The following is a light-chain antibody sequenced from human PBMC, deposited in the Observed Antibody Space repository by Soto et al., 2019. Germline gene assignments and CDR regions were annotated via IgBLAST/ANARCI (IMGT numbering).Light chain of an antibody. J-gene: IGKJ5*01. Sequence: EIVMTQAPATLSVSPGERSTLSCRASQSVDSKYLAWYQQKPRQAPRLVIYGAFNRATGIPARFSGSGSGTDFNLTISSLEPEDFAVYYCQQRNIWPPVTFGQGTRLEI. V-gene: IGKV3-11*01. CDR1: QSVDSKY. CDR2: GAF. CDR3: QQRNIWPPVT.